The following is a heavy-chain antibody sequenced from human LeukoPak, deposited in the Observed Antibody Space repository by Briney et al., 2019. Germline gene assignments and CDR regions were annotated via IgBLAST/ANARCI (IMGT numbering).Heavy chain of an antibody. CDR1: GFTFSSYG. D-gene: IGHD1-26*01. J-gene: IGHJ6*03. CDR2: IRYDGSNK. CDR3: AKDRGDYYYMDV. Sequence: GGSLRLSCAASGFTFSSYGMHWVRQAPGKGLEWVAFIRYDGSNKFYRDSVKGRFTISRDSPKNTVFLQMNSARGEDTAVYYCAKDRGDYYYMDVWGKGTTVTVSS. V-gene: IGHV3-30*02.